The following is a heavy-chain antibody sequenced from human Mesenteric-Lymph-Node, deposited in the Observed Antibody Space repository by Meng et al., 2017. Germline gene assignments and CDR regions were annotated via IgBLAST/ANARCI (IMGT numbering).Heavy chain of an antibody. J-gene: IGHJ4*02. CDR1: GFTFGNYH. V-gene: IGHV3-23*01. D-gene: IGHD6-19*01. Sequence: GGSLRPSCAASGFTFGNYHMSWVRQVPGKGLEWVSTINYSGTDTYYADSVKGRFAVSRDNSKNMLFLQMNSLRVEDTAEYYCAKSEMVAGRGYFDLWGQGTLVTVSS. CDR3: AKSEMVAGRGYFDL. CDR2: INYSGTDT.